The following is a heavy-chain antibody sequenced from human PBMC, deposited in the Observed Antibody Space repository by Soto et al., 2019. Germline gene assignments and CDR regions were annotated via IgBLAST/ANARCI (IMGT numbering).Heavy chain of an antibody. CDR2: IYSGETT. D-gene: IGHD2-21*02. CDR1: GFNVNSDY. J-gene: IGHJ4*02. CDR3: TRDGRGLGRLSLFEY. Sequence: PWGSLRLSCAASGFNVNSDYMNWVRQTPGKGLEWVASIYSGETTYYADSVRGRFTISSDKSKNTLYFQLSSLRIEDTAVYYCTRDGRGLGRLSLFEYWGQGVLVTVSS. V-gene: IGHV3-53*01.